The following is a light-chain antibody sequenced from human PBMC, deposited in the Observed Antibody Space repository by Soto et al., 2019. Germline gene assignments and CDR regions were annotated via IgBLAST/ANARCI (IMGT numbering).Light chain of an antibody. CDR3: QQYYSYPRYT. CDR2: AAS. V-gene: IGKV1-8*01. J-gene: IGKJ2*01. CDR1: QGISSY. Sequence: AIRMTQSPSSLSASTGDRVTITCRASQGISSYLAWYQQKPGKAPKLLIYAASTLQSGVPSRFSGSGSGTDFTLNISGLQSEDFATYVCQQYYSYPRYTFGQGTKLEIK.